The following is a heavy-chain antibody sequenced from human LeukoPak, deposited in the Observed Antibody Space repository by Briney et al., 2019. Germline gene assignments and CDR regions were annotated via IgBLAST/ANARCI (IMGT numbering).Heavy chain of an antibody. J-gene: IGHJ4*02. CDR1: GFTFSSYA. CDR2: IRGSGGST. V-gene: IGHV3-23*01. CDR3: AKDSSGYYYYFDY. Sequence: AGGSLRLSCAASGFTFSSYAMSWVRQAPGEGREWVSAIRGSGGSTYYAGSVKGRFTISRDNSKNTLYLKMNSLRAEDTAVYYCAKDSSGYYYYFDYWGQGNLVTVSS. D-gene: IGHD3-22*01.